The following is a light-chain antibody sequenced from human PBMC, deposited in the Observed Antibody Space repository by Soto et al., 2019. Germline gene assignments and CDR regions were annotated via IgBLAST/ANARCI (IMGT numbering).Light chain of an antibody. CDR1: QSISSW. J-gene: IGKJ3*01. V-gene: IGKV1-5*03. CDR2: KAS. CDR3: QQYNSS. Sequence: DIQMTQSPSALSASVGDRVTITCRASQSISSWLAWYQQKPGKAPKLLIYKASNLESGVPSRFSGSGSGTEFTLTISSLQPDDFATHYCQQYNSSFDPGTKVDIK.